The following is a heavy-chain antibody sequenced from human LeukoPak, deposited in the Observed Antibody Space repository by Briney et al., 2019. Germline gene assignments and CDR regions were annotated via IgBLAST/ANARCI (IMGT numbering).Heavy chain of an antibody. V-gene: IGHV1-69*04. CDR1: GGTFSSYA. CDR2: IIPILGIA. J-gene: IGHJ6*02. Sequence: ASVKVSCKASGGTFSSYAISWVRQAPGQGLEWMGRIIPILGIANYAQKFQGRVTITADKSTSTAYMELSSLRSEDTAVYYCARKGDGDYYYGMDVWGQGTTVTVSS. CDR3: ARKGDGDYYYGMDV. D-gene: IGHD2-21*02.